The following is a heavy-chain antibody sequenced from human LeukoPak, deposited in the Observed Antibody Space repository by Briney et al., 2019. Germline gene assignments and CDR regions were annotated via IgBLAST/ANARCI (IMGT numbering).Heavy chain of an antibody. CDR1: GGSISSYY. CDR3: ARASYSYDINGWVPFDY. V-gene: IGHV4-4*07. J-gene: IGHJ4*02. D-gene: IGHD3-22*01. CDR2: IYTSGST. Sequence: SVTLSLTCTVSGGSISSYYWSWIRQPAGKGLEWIGRIYTSGSTNYNPSLKSRVTISGDTSKNQFSLRLSSVTAADTAVYYCARASYSYDINGWVPFDYWGQGTLVTVSS.